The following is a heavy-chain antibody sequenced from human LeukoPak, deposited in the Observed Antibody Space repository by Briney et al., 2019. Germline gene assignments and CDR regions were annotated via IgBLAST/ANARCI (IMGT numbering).Heavy chain of an antibody. Sequence: SETLSLTCSVSGGSISSYYWSWIRQPPGKGLEWIGYIYYSGRTSYNPSLKSRVTISVDTSKNQFSLRLNSVTAADTAVYYCARGLLESLSFDYWGQGALVTVSS. J-gene: IGHJ4*02. CDR3: ARGLLESLSFDY. CDR1: GGSISSYY. CDR2: IYYSGRT. V-gene: IGHV4-59*01. D-gene: IGHD5-18*01.